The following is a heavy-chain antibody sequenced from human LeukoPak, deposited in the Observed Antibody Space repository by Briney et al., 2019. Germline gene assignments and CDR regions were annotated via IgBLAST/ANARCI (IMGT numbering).Heavy chain of an antibody. J-gene: IGHJ5*02. CDR1: GYTFTGYY. Sequence: ASVKVSCKASGYTFTGYYMHWVRQAPGQGLEWMGWINPNSGGTNYAQKFQGRVTMTRDTSISTAYMELSRLRSDDTAVYYCARRRIIMVRGVIGWFDPWGQGTLVTVSS. D-gene: IGHD3-10*01. CDR3: ARRRIIMVRGVIGWFDP. V-gene: IGHV1-2*02. CDR2: INPNSGGT.